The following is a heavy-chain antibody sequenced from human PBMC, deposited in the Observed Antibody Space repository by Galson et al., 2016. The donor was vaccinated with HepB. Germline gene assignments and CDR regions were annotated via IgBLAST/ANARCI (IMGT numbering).Heavy chain of an antibody. D-gene: IGHD3-10*01. J-gene: IGHJ6*01. V-gene: IGHV3-74*01. CDR3: ARVGVIPYSYYGMDV. Sequence: SLRLSCAASGFTFTSYWIHWVRQVPGEGLVWVSRINSDGSSTHYADSVKGRFTISRDNAKNTVSLQMSSLRVEDTAVYYCARVGVIPYSYYGMDVWGQGTMVIVSS. CDR2: INSDGSST. CDR1: GFTFTSYW.